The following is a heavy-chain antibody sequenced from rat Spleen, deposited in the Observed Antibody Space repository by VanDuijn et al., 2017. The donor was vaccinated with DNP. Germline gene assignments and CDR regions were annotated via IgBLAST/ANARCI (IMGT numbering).Heavy chain of an antibody. D-gene: IGHD1-1*01. Sequence: EVQLVESGGGLVQPGRSLKLSCVASGFTFSNYWLSWIRQAPGKGVAWVASITTGDGSTYYRDSVKGRFTISRDHAQSTLYLQMDSLRSEDTATYYCATRDYYSGYFDYWGQGVMVTVSS. CDR3: ATRDYYSGYFDY. V-gene: IGHV5-31*01. CDR2: ITTGDGST. CDR1: GFTFSNYW. J-gene: IGHJ2*01.